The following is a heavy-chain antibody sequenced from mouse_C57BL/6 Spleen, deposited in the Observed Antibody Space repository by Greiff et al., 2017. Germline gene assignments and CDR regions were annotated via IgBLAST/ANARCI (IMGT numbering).Heavy chain of an antibody. CDR2: IYPGDGDT. CDR1: GYAFSSSW. V-gene: IGHV1-82*01. J-gene: IGHJ4*01. Sequence: QVQLQQSGPELVKPGASVKISCKASGYAFSSSWMNWVKQRPGKGLEWIGRIYPGDGDTNYNGKFKGKATLTADKSSSTAYMQLSSLTSEDSAVYFCASAYYSNYRAMDYWGQGTSVTVSS. D-gene: IGHD2-5*01. CDR3: ASAYYSNYRAMDY.